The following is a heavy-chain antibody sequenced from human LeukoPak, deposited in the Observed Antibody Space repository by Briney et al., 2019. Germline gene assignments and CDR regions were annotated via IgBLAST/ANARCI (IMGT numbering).Heavy chain of an antibody. CDR2: ISYDGSNK. V-gene: IGHV3-30*19. Sequence: SCKASGYTITNNWMHWVRQAPGKGLEWVAVISYDGSNKYYADSVKGRFTISRDNSKNTLYLQMNSLRAEDTAVYYCARSYYVYYYDSSGYYRPYFDYWGQGTLVTASS. J-gene: IGHJ4*02. CDR1: GYTITNNW. D-gene: IGHD3-22*01. CDR3: ARSYYVYYYDSSGYYRPYFDY.